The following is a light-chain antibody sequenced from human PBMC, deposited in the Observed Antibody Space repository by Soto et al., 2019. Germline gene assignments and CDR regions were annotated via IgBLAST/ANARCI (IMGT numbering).Light chain of an antibody. J-gene: IGKJ1*01. CDR2: GAS. Sequence: EIVLTQSPATLSLSAGERATLSCRASQSVSSYLAWYRQKPGQAPRLLIYGASSRATGIPDRFSGSGSGTDFTLAINRLEPEDSAVYYCQQYYSSPRTFGRGTKVDIK. CDR3: QQYYSSPRT. CDR1: QSVSSY. V-gene: IGKV3-20*01.